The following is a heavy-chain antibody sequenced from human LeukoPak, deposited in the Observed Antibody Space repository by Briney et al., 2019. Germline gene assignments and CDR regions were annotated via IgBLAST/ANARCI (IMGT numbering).Heavy chain of an antibody. CDR2: IYYSGST. CDR3: ARTDEWSPLDY. J-gene: IGHJ4*02. D-gene: IGHD3-3*01. CDR1: GGSISSGDYY. Sequence: SETLSLTCTVSGGSISSGDYYWSWIRQPPGKGLEWIGYIYYSGSTYYNPSLKSRVTISVGTSKNQLSLKLSSVTAADTAVYYCARTDEWSPLDYWGQGTLVTVSS. V-gene: IGHV4-30-4*01.